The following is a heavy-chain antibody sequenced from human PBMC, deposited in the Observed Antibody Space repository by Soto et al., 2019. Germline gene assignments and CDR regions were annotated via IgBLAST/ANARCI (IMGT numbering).Heavy chain of an antibody. J-gene: IGHJ4*02. D-gene: IGHD2-8*01. CDR1: GGSISGYY. CDR2: IYYSGST. CDR3: ARVQYCTNGVCRPHFDY. V-gene: IGHV4-59*01. Sequence: SETLSLTCTVSGGSISGYYWSWIRQPPGKGLECIGYIYYSGSTDYNPSLKSRVTISVDTSKNQFSLELSSVTAADTAVYYCARVQYCTNGVCRPHFDYWGQGTLVTVSS.